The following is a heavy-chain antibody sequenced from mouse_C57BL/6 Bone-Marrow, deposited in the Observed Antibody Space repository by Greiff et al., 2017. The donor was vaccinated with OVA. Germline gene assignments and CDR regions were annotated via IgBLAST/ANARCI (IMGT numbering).Heavy chain of an antibody. V-gene: IGHV5-9-1*02. CDR1: GFTFSSYA. J-gene: IGHJ2*01. CDR3: TRDCVFDY. CDR2: ISSGGGYI. Sequence: EVKLVESGEGLVKPGGSLKLSCAASGFTFSSYAMSWVRQTPEQRLEWVAYISSGGGYIYYDDTVKGRFTISRDNARNTLYLQMSSLMSEDTAMYYCTRDCVFDYWGQGTTLTVSS.